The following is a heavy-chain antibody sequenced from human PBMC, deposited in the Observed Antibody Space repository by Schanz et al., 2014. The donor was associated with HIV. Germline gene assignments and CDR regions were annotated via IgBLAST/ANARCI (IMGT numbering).Heavy chain of an antibody. V-gene: IGHV3-30*18. Sequence: QVQLVESGGGVVQPGRSLRLSCAASGFTFSTYGMHWVRQAPGKGLEWVAFISDDGSNKYYADSGKGRFTISRDNSKNTLYLQMNSLRTEDTAVYYCAKVARWDYYGMDVWGQGTTVTVSS. CDR3: AKVARWDYYGMDV. CDR1: GFTFSTYG. J-gene: IGHJ6*02. CDR2: ISDDGSNK.